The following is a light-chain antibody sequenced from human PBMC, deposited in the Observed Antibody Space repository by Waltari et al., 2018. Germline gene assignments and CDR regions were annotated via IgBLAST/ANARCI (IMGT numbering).Light chain of an antibody. CDR1: GNVNNF. Sequence: IQMTQSPSSLSSSVGDRVTIPFRTSGNVNNFLNLYQQKPGKAPKPLISKAFTLQRGVPSRLSGSGSGTDYTFTVSSLQSEDVATYYCQHNYGTPYSFGQGTKVEIK. CDR3: QHNYGTPYS. V-gene: IGKV1-39*01. J-gene: IGKJ2*03. CDR2: KAF.